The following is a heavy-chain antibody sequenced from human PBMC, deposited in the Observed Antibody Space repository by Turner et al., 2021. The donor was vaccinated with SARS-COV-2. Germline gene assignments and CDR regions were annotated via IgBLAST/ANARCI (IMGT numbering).Heavy chain of an antibody. CDR2: INSDGSST. V-gene: IGHV3-74*01. Sequence: EVQLVESGGGLVQPGGSLRLSCAASGLTFSSYWMHWVRQAPGKGLVWVSRINSDGSSTSYADSVKGRFTISRDNAKNTLYLQMNSLRAEDTAVYYCARVGIAAAGPTFYYYYYGMDVWGQGTTVTVSS. J-gene: IGHJ6*02. D-gene: IGHD6-13*01. CDR3: ARVGIAAAGPTFYYYYYGMDV. CDR1: GLTFSSYW.